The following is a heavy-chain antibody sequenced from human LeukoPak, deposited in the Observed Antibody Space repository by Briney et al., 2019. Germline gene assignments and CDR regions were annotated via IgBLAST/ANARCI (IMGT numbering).Heavy chain of an antibody. Sequence: SVKVSFKASGGTFSSYAISWVRQAPGQGLEWMGRIIPILGIANYAQKFQGRVTITADKSTSTAYMELSSLRSEDTAVYYCARGGEYSYYYGMDVWGQGTTVTVSS. CDR1: GGTFSSYA. J-gene: IGHJ6*02. D-gene: IGHD5-18*01. V-gene: IGHV1-69*04. CDR3: ARGGEYSYYYGMDV. CDR2: IIPILGIA.